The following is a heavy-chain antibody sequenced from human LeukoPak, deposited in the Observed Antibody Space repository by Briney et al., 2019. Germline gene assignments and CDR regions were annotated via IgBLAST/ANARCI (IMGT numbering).Heavy chain of an antibody. D-gene: IGHD4-11*01. Sequence: ASVKVSCKASGYTFTNYAIHWVRQAPGQRLEWMGWINAGNGNTKYSQKFQGRVTITSDTSASTASMELSSLRSEDTAVYYCARSTTVTFGYFDYWGQGTLVTVSS. CDR2: INAGNGNT. J-gene: IGHJ4*02. CDR3: ARSTTVTFGYFDY. CDR1: GYTFTNYA. V-gene: IGHV1-3*01.